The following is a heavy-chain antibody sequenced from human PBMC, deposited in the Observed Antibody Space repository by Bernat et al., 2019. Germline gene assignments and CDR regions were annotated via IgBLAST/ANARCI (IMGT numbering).Heavy chain of an antibody. J-gene: IGHJ4*02. CDR2: ISSSGSTI. Sequence: EVQLVESGGGLVQPGGSLSLSCAASGFTFSSYEMNWVRQAPGKGLEWVSYISSSGSTIYYADSVKGRFTISRDNAKNSLYLQMNSLRAEDTAVYYCARVGSSWYGQIDYWGQGTLVTVSS. CDR1: GFTFSSYE. D-gene: IGHD6-13*01. CDR3: ARVGSSWYGQIDY. V-gene: IGHV3-48*03.